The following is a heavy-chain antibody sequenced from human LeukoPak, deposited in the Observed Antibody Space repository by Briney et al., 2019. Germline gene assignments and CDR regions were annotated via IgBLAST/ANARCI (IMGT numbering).Heavy chain of an antibody. CDR1: GFTFSTYA. Sequence: GGSLRLSCAASGFTFSTYAMGWVRQAPGKRLEWVASMNIDGSEKYYADSVKGRFSISRDNARNSVYLQMASLRVEDTAVYYCARDPVEWELLLDYWGQGTLVTVSS. V-gene: IGHV3-7*01. J-gene: IGHJ4*02. CDR2: MNIDGSEK. D-gene: IGHD1-26*01. CDR3: ARDPVEWELLLDY.